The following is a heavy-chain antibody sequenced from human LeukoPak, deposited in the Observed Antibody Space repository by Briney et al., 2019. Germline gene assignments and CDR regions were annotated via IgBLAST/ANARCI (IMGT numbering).Heavy chain of an antibody. CDR3: ARRGLLWFTNWYFDL. Sequence: PSETLSLTCAVYGGSFSGYYWSWIRQPPGKGLEWIGEINHSGSTNYNPSLKNRVTISVDTSKNQFSLKLSSVTAADTAVYYCARRGLLWFTNWYFDLWGRGTLVTVSS. D-gene: IGHD3-10*01. J-gene: IGHJ2*01. CDR1: GGSFSGYY. V-gene: IGHV4-34*01. CDR2: INHSGST.